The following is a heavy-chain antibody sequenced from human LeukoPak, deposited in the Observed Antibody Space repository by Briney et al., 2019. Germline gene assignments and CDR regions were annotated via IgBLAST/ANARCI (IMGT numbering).Heavy chain of an antibody. CDR3: ARRGKVGKSGYYYLDV. J-gene: IGHJ6*03. CDR1: RYSFATYW. D-gene: IGHD1-26*01. Sequence: GESLKISCKGSRYSFATYWIAWERQLPAKGLERRGIIFHGDSDTSYSPSFKGQVTISADKSISTSYLHWSSLKASDTAMYYCARRGKVGKSGYYYLDVWGKGTTVTVSS. V-gene: IGHV5-51*01. CDR2: IFHGDSDT.